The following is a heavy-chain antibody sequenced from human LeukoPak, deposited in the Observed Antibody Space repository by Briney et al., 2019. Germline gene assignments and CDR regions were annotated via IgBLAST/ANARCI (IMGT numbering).Heavy chain of an antibody. CDR2: IYYSGST. CDR1: GGSISSGDYY. D-gene: IGHD6-13*01. V-gene: IGHV4-30-4*01. CDR3: ARVPSAAGYNWFDP. J-gene: IGHJ5*02. Sequence: SETLSLTCTVSGGSISSGDYYWSWIRQPPGKGLEWIGYIYYSGSTYYIPSLKSRVTISVDTSKNQFSLKLSSVTAADTAVYYCARVPSAAGYNWFDPWGQGTLVTVSS.